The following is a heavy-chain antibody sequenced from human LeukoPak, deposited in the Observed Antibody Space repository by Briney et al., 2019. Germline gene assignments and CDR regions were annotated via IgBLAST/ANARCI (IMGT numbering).Heavy chain of an antibody. CDR3: ARPNKAAQYGPFDY. CDR1: GGTFNNYA. V-gene: IGHV1-69*13. D-gene: IGHD6-6*01. J-gene: IGHJ4*02. Sequence: ASVKASCKASGGTFNNYAISWVRQAPGQGLEWMGGIIPVYGTASYAQNFQGKVTITSDESTSTSYLELSSLRSEDTAVYYCARPNKAAQYGPFDYWGQGTLVTVSS. CDR2: IIPVYGTA.